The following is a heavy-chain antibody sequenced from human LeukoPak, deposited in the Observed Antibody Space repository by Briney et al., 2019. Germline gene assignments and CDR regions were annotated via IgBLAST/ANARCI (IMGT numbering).Heavy chain of an antibody. J-gene: IGHJ4*02. Sequence: GGSLRLSCAASGFTFSSYGMNWVRQAPGKGLEWVSAISGSGGSTYYADSVKGRFTISRDNSKNTLYLQMNSLRAEDTALYYCAKDREVVMPMGDYWGQGTLVTVSS. CDR2: ISGSGGST. CDR3: AKDREVVMPMGDY. V-gene: IGHV3-23*01. D-gene: IGHD4-23*01. CDR1: GFTFSSYG.